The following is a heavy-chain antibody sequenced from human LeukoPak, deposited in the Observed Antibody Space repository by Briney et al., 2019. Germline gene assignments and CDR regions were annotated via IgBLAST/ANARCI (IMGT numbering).Heavy chain of an antibody. CDR3: ARPGGIVVVTGFDY. J-gene: IGHJ4*02. Sequence: GGSLRLSCAASGFTFSSYGMSWVRQAPGKGLEWVSAISGSGGSTYYADSVKGRFTISRDNAKNSLYLQMNSLRAEDTAVYYCARPGGIVVVTGFDYWGQGALVTVSS. D-gene: IGHD2-21*02. CDR2: ISGSGGST. CDR1: GFTFSSYG. V-gene: IGHV3-23*01.